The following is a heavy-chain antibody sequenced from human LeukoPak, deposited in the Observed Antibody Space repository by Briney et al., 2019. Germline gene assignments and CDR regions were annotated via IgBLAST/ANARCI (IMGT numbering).Heavy chain of an antibody. Sequence: ASVKVSCEASGGTFSSYAISWVRQAPGQGLEWMGGIIPIFGTANYAQKFQGRVTITADESTSTAYMELSSLRSEDTAVYYCARARRGIAAAGSPGWFDPWGQGALVTVSS. CDR3: ARARRGIAAAGSPGWFDP. V-gene: IGHV1-69*13. CDR1: GGTFSSYA. CDR2: IIPIFGTA. J-gene: IGHJ5*02. D-gene: IGHD6-13*01.